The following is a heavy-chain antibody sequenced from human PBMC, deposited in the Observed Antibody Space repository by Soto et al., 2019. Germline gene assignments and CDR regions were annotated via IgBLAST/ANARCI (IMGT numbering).Heavy chain of an antibody. CDR2: MQPSTGRT. CDR3: ATWPSSPRFDY. D-gene: IGHD2-2*01. J-gene: IGHJ4*02. CDR1: GYSFTSLD. V-gene: IGHV1-8*01. Sequence: GASVKVSCKASGYSFTSLDINWVRQTAGQGLEWMGWMQPSTGRTGYAQKFQGRVTISVDKSITTAYLQWRSLKASDTAFYYCATWPSSPRFDYWGQGTRVTVSS.